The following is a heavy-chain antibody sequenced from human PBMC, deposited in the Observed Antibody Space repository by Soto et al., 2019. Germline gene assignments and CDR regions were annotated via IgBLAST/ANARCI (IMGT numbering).Heavy chain of an antibody. CDR3: AKDPAGIAAAGSH. Sequence: PGGSLRLSCAASGFTFSSYSMNWVRQAPGKGLEWVSAISSSSSYIYYADSVKGRFTISRDNSKNTLYLQMNSLRAEDTAVYYCAKDPAGIAAAGSHWGQGTLVTVSS. V-gene: IGHV3-21*04. CDR2: ISSSSSYI. CDR1: GFTFSSYS. J-gene: IGHJ4*02. D-gene: IGHD6-13*01.